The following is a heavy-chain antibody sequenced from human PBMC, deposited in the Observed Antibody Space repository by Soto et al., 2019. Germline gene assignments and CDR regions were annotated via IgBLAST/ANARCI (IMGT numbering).Heavy chain of an antibody. J-gene: IGHJ4*02. V-gene: IGHV4-39*01. D-gene: IGHD3-22*01. Sequence: QLQLQESGPGLVKPSETLSLICTVSGGPISSSSYFWGWIRQPPGKGLKWIGSIYYSGSTYYNPSLKSXGIVSXXTSKNQFSLKLSSVTAADTAVYYCARLDTGAGFDSWGQGTLVTVSS. CDR3: ARLDTGAGFDS. CDR2: IYYSGST. CDR1: GGPISSSSYF.